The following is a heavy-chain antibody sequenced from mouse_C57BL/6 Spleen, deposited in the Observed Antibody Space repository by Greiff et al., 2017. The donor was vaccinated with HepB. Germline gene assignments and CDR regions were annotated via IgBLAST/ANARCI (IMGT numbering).Heavy chain of an antibody. CDR2: ISGGGGNT. Sequence: EVKLMESGGGLVKPGGSLKLSCAASGFTFSSYTMSWVRQTPEKRLEWVATISGGGGNTYYPDSVKGRFTISRDNAKNTLYLQMSSLRSEDTALYYCARHGLGPYYYAMDYWGQGTSVTVSS. CDR1: GFTFSSYT. CDR3: ARHGLGPYYYAMDY. J-gene: IGHJ4*01. D-gene: IGHD3-3*01. V-gene: IGHV5-9*01.